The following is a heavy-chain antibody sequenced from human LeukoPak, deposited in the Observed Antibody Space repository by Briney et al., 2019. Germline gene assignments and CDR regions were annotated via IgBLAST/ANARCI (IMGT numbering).Heavy chain of an antibody. Sequence: ASVKVSCKASGYTFTGYYMHWVRQAPGQGLEWMGWINPNSGGTNYAQKFQGRVTMTRDTSISTAYMELSRLRSDDTAVYYCARDRDSSSSGQYYYYYYMDVWGKGTTVTVSS. V-gene: IGHV1-2*02. D-gene: IGHD6-6*01. J-gene: IGHJ6*03. CDR3: ARDRDSSSSGQYYYYYYMDV. CDR1: GYTFTGYY. CDR2: INPNSGGT.